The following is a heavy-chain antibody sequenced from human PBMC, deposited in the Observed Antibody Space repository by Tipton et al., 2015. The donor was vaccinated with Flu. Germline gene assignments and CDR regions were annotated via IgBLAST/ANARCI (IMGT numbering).Heavy chain of an antibody. J-gene: IGHJ4*02. Sequence: TLSLTCNVSGDSITSNNYYWNWIRQQPGKGLEWIGYIHYTGSTYYNPSLRSRLTISIDTSKNHFSLKLTSVTATDTAVYFCAKDLPATESLGYWGQGKLVTVSS. V-gene: IGHV4-31*03. CDR3: AKDLPATESLGY. CDR1: GDSITSNNYY. D-gene: IGHD2-15*01. CDR2: IHYTGST.